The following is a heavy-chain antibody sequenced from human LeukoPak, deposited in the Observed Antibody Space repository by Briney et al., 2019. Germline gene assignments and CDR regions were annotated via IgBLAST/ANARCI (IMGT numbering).Heavy chain of an antibody. D-gene: IGHD2-21*02. CDR2: ISAYNGNT. Sequence: ASVKVSRKASGYTFTSYGISWVRQAPGQGLEWMGWISAYNGNTNYAQKLQGRVTMTTDTSTSTAYMELRSLRSDDTAVYYCARDYRAYCGGDCYPPRSYWGQGTLVTVSS. V-gene: IGHV1-18*01. J-gene: IGHJ4*02. CDR3: ARDYRAYCGGDCYPPRSY. CDR1: GYTFTSYG.